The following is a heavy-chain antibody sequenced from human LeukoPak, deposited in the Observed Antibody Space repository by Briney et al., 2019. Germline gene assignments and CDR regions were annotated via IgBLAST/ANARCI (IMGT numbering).Heavy chain of an antibody. J-gene: IGHJ6*02. CDR3: ARALSSWYGMDV. D-gene: IGHD6-13*01. CDR1: GFTFSSYA. Sequence: PGGSLRLSCAASGFTFSSYAMSWVRQAPGKGLEWVSAISGSGGSTYYADSVKGRFTISRDNSRNTLYLQMNSLRAEDTAVYYCARALSSWYGMDVWGQGTTVTVSS. V-gene: IGHV3-23*01. CDR2: ISGSGGST.